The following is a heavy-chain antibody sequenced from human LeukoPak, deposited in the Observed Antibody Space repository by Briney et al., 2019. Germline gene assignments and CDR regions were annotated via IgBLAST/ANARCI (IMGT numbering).Heavy chain of an antibody. CDR1: GGSISSYY. V-gene: IGHV4-59*01. J-gene: IGHJ5*02. D-gene: IGHD6-19*01. CDR3: ARTRLDNWFDP. CDR2: IYYSGST. Sequence: SETLSLTCTVSGGSISSYYWSWIRQPPGKGLEWIGYIYYSGSTNYNPSLKSRVTISVDTSKDQFSLKLSSVTAADTAVYYCARTRLDNWFDPWGQGTLVTVSS.